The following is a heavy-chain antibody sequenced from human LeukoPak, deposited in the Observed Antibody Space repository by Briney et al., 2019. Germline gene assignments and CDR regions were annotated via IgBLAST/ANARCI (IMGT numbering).Heavy chain of an antibody. Sequence: ASVKVSCKSSGYTFTSYGVSWVRQAPGQGLEWMGWVSGYNGHTKYAQNFQGRVTMTTTASTSTAYMKLRTLTSDDTPVYYCPRDAPRGGDHFYLGVWGKGTTVTVSS. V-gene: IGHV1-18*01. J-gene: IGHJ6*03. CDR1: GYTFTSYG. CDR3: PRDAPRGGDHFYLGV. D-gene: IGHD3-10*01. CDR2: VSGYNGHT.